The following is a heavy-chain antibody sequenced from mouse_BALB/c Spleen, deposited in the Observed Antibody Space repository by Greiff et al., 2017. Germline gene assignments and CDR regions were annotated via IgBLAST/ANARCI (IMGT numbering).Heavy chain of an antibody. D-gene: IGHD1-1*01. CDR2: IYPGNSDT. CDR1: GYSFTSYW. Sequence: VQLQQSGTVLVRPGASVKMSCKASGYSFTSYWMHWVKQRPGQGLEWIGAIYPGNSDTSYNQKFKGKAKLTAVTSASTAYMELSSLTNEDSAVYYCTRFFTTVVEMDYWGQGTSVTVSS. V-gene: IGHV1-5*01. CDR3: TRFFTTVVEMDY. J-gene: IGHJ4*01.